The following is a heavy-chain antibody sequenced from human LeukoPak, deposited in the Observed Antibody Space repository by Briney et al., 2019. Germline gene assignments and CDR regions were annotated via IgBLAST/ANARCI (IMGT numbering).Heavy chain of an antibody. CDR1: GGTFSSYA. CDR3: ARGLDERYYYDSSGYGDAFDI. D-gene: IGHD3-22*01. Sequence: ASVKVSCKASGGTFSSYAISWVRQAPGQGLEWMGGIIPIFGTANYAQKFQGRVTITTDESTSTAYMELSSLRSEDTAVYYCARGLDERYYYDSSGYGDAFDIWGQGTMVTASS. V-gene: IGHV1-69*05. CDR2: IIPIFGTA. J-gene: IGHJ3*02.